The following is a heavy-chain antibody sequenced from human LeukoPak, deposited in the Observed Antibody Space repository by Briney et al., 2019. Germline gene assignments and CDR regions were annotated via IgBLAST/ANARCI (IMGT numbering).Heavy chain of an antibody. Sequence: SVKVSCKASGGTFSSYAISWVRQAPGQGLEWMGGIIPIFGTANYAQKFRGRVTITTDESTSTAYMELSSLRSEDTAVYYCARGGVPLPYYFDYWGQGTLVTVSS. V-gene: IGHV1-69*05. CDR1: GGTFSSYA. CDR3: ARGGVPLPYYFDY. CDR2: IIPIFGTA. J-gene: IGHJ4*02. D-gene: IGHD2-8*01.